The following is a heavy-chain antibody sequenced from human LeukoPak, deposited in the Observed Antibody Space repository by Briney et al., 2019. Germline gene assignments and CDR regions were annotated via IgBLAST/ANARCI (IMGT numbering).Heavy chain of an antibody. J-gene: IGHJ6*03. D-gene: IGHD5-24*01. CDR3: ARARDGLIDYYYNYMDV. CDR1: GGTFSSYA. CDR2: IIPIFGTA. V-gene: IGHV1-69*06. Sequence: SVKVSCKASGGTFSSYAISWVRQAPGQGLEWMGGIIPIFGTANYAQKFQGRVTITADKSTSTAYMELSSLRSEDTAVYYCARARDGLIDYYYNYMDVWGKGTTVTVSS.